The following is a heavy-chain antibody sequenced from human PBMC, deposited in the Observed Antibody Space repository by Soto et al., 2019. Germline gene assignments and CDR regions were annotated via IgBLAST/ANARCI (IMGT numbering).Heavy chain of an antibody. D-gene: IGHD3-10*01. CDR3: ARAYRDTMVRGNNWFDP. CDR1: GGSISSGGYS. CDR2: IYHSGST. J-gene: IGHJ5*02. V-gene: IGHV4-30-2*01. Sequence: SETLSLTCAVSGGSISSGGYSWSWIRQPPGKGLEWIGYIYHSGSTYYNPSLKSRVTISVDTSKNQFSLKLSSVTAADTAVYYCARAYRDTMVRGNNWFDPWGQGTLVTVSS.